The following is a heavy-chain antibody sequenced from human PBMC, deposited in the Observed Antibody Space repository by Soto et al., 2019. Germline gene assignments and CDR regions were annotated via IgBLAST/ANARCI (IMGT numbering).Heavy chain of an antibody. CDR3: AKDNGRITMVRGENWFDP. CDR2: ISWNSGSI. D-gene: IGHD3-10*01. CDR1: GFTFDDYA. J-gene: IGHJ5*02. V-gene: IGHV3-9*01. Sequence: EVQLVESGGGLVQPGRSLRLSCAASGFTFDDYAMHWVRQAPGKGLEWVSGISWNSGSIGYADSVKGRFTISRDNAKNSLYLQMNRLRAEDTALYYCAKDNGRITMVRGENWFDPWGQGTLVTVSS.